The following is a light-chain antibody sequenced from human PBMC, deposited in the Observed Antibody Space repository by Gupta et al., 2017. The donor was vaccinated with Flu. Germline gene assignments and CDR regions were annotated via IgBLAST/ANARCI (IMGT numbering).Light chain of an antibody. J-gene: IGKJ4*01. CDR2: AAS. Sequence: AIRITQSPSSLSASTGDRVTITCRASQGISSYLAWYQQKPGKAPKLLIYAASTLQSGVPSRFSGSGSGTDFTLTISCLQSEDFATYYCQQYDSYPLNFGGGTKVEIK. CDR3: QQYDSYPLN. CDR1: QGISSY. V-gene: IGKV1-8*01.